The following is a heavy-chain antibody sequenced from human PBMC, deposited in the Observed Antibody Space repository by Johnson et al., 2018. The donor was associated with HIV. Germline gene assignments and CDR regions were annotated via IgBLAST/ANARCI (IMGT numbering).Heavy chain of an antibody. V-gene: IGHV3-30-3*01. CDR1: GFTFSSYA. D-gene: IGHD6-13*01. J-gene: IGHJ3*02. CDR3: ARSPSWAAAGTNGAFDI. Sequence: QVQLVESGGGVVQPGRSLRLSCAASGFTFSSYAMHWVRQAPGKGLEWVAVISYDGSNKYYADSVKGRFTISRDNSKNYLHLQMKRLRPEDTALYYFARSPSWAAAGTNGAFDIWGQGTMVTVSS. CDR2: ISYDGSNK.